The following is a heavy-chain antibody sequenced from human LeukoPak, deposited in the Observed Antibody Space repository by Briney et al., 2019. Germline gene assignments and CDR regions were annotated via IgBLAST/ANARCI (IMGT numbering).Heavy chain of an antibody. CDR3: ARAVVVPAATFDY. CDR1: GGSISSGDYY. D-gene: IGHD2-2*01. Sequence: SQTLSLTCTVSGGSISSGDYYWSWIRQPPGKGLEWIGYIYYSGSTYYNPSLKSRVTISVDTSKNQFSLKLSSVTAADTAVYYCARAVVVPAATFDYWGQGTLVTVSS. J-gene: IGHJ4*02. CDR2: IYYSGST. V-gene: IGHV4-30-4*01.